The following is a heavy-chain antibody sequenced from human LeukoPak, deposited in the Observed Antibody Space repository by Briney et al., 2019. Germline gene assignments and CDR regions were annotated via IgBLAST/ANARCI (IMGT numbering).Heavy chain of an antibody. D-gene: IGHD1-26*01. CDR2: ISSSSSYI. V-gene: IGHV3-21*01. CDR3: ARDSSGSYWGNDAFDI. Sequence: GGSLRLSCAASGFTFSSYSMNWVRQDPGKGLEWVSSISSSSSYIYYADSVKGRFTISRDNAKNSLYLQMNSLRAEDTAVYYCARDSSGSYWGNDAFDIWGQGTMVTVSS. CDR1: GFTFSSYS. J-gene: IGHJ3*02.